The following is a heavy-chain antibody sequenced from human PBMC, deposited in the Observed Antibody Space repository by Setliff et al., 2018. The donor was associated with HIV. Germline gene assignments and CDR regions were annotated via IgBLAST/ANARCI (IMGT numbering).Heavy chain of an antibody. CDR3: AREIGITKSPYWYFDL. D-gene: IGHD2-21*01. CDR1: GASISSHY. CDR2: IYSSGST. J-gene: IGHJ2*01. Sequence: PSETLSLTCTVSGASISSHYWTWIRQPPGKGLEWIGSIYSSGSTNYNPSLKSRLTISLDTSENQLSLKFNSVTAADTAVYFCAREIGITKSPYWYFDLWGRGTLVTAPQ. V-gene: IGHV4-59*11.